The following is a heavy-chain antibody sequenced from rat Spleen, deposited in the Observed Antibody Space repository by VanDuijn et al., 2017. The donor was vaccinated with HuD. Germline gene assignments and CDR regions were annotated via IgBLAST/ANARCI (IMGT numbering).Heavy chain of an antibody. Sequence: EVQLVESGGGLVQPGRSMKLSCAASGFTFSNYDMAWVRQAPTKGLEWVAAINSGGSTYYRDSVKGRFTISRDNAKSTLYLQMDSLRSEDTATYYCATRHDYFDYWGPGVMVTVSS. CDR3: ATRHDYFDY. CDR2: INSGGST. CDR1: GFTFSNYD. J-gene: IGHJ2*01. V-gene: IGHV5-25*01.